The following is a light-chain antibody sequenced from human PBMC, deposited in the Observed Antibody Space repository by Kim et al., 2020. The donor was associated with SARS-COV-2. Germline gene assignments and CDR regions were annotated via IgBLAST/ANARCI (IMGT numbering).Light chain of an antibody. V-gene: IGKV3-20*01. CDR2: GAS. Sequence: EIVLTQSPGTLYLSPGERATLSCRATESIYSNSVVWTQHKPGQAPRLLIYGASTRAAGIPGRFSGSKSGTDFTLTIRSLEPGDFATYYCNQYGGALWPFGHGTKLEI. CDR3: NQYGGALWP. CDR1: ESIYSNS. J-gene: IGKJ1*01.